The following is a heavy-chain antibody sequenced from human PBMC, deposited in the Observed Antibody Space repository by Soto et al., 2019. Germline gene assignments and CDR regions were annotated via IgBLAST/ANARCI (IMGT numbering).Heavy chain of an antibody. CDR1: GGSISSGGYY. D-gene: IGHD3-22*01. CDR2: IYYSGST. Sequence: SETLSLTCTVSGGSISSGGYYWSWIRQHPEKGLEWIGYIYYSGSTYYNPSLKSRVTISGDTSKNQFSLKLSSVTAADTAVYYCARDRSDYDSSGYYPRFFDFWGQGTLVTVSS. J-gene: IGHJ4*02. V-gene: IGHV4-31*03. CDR3: ARDRSDYDSSGYYPRFFDF.